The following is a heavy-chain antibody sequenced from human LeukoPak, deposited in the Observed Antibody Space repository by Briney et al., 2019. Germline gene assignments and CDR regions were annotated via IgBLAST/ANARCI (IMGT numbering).Heavy chain of an antibody. Sequence: ASVKVSCKASGYTLTGYYMHWVRQAPGQGLEWMGIINPSGGSTSYAQKFQGRVTMTRDMSTSTVYMELSSLRSEDTAVYYCARANIAEIDSYFDYWGQGTLVTVSS. CDR1: GYTLTGYY. V-gene: IGHV1-46*01. CDR3: ARANIAEIDSYFDY. CDR2: INPSGGST. J-gene: IGHJ4*02. D-gene: IGHD6-13*01.